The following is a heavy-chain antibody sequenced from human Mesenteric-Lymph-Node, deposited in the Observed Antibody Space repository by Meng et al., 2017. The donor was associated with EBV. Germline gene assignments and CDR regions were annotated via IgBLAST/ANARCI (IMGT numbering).Heavy chain of an antibody. CDR1: ADSISSVTYW. V-gene: IGHV4-4*02. CDR2: IYHSGST. D-gene: IGHD6-13*01. J-gene: IGHJ4*02. CDR3: ARALFSSTWYKSFYFDS. Sequence: LQQSVPGRLKPSGTLSLTCTVSADSISSVTYWWSWVRQSPGKGLECIGEIYHSGSTNYNPSLKSRVTMSVDKSKNQFSLTLSSVTAADTAVYYCARALFSSTWYKSFYFDSWGQGTLVTVSS.